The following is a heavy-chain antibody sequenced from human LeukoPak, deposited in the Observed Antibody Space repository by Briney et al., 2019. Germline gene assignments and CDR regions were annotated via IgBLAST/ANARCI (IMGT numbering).Heavy chain of an antibody. Sequence: SETLSLTCSVSGYSISSGHYWGWIRQPPGKGLEWIGSIYYSGSTYYNPSLKSRVTISLDTSKNQFSLRLSSVTAADTAMYYCARDSDYYYYYMDVWGKGTTVTVSS. CDR1: GYSISSGHY. CDR2: IYYSGST. V-gene: IGHV4-38-2*02. J-gene: IGHJ6*03. CDR3: ARDSDYYYYYMDV.